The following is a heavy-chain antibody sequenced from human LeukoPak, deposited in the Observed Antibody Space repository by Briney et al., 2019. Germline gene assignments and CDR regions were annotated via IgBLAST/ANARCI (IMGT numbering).Heavy chain of an antibody. Sequence: PSETLSLTCTVSGDSISRSSDYWGWLRQPPGKGLEWIGSIYYTGSTYYNPSLKSRVTISVDTSKNQFSLRLSSVTAADTAVYYCARDYRLTQIQYWGQGTLVTVSS. CDR3: ARDYRLTQIQY. CDR2: IYYTGST. CDR1: GDSISRSSDY. J-gene: IGHJ1*01. D-gene: IGHD1-26*01. V-gene: IGHV4-39*07.